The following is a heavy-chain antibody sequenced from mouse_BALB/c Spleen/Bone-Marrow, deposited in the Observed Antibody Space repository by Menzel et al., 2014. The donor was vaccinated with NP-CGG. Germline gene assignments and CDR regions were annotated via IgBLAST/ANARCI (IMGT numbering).Heavy chain of an antibody. D-gene: IGHD1-1*01. J-gene: IGHJ3*01. CDR1: GFSLTSYG. V-gene: IGHV2-9*02. CDR3: ASSYYGSSQFAY. CDR2: IWAGGSI. Sequence: VQGVESGPGLVAPSQSLSITCTVSGFSLTSYGVHWVRQPPGKGLEWLGVIWAGGSIIYNSALMSRLSISKDNSKSQVCLKMNSLQTDDTAMYYCASSYYGSSQFAYWGQGTLVTVSA.